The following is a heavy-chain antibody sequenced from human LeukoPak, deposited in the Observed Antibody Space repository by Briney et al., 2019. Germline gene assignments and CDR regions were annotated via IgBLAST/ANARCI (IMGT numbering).Heavy chain of an antibody. V-gene: IGHV3-30*02. J-gene: IGHJ3*02. D-gene: IGHD1-26*01. CDR3: AKGPSRSGSESI. Sequence: GGSRRLSCAASGFTFSSYGMHWVRQAPGKGLEWVAFIRYDGSNKYYADSVKGRFTISRDNSKNTLYLQMNSLRAEDTAVYYCAKGPSRSGSESIWGQGTMVTVSS. CDR1: GFTFSSYG. CDR2: IRYDGSNK.